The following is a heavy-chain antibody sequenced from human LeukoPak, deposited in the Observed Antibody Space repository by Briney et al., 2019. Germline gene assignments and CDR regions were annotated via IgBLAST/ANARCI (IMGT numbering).Heavy chain of an antibody. Sequence: SETLSLTCTVSSGSISSNNFFWAWIRQPPGKGLEWIANIHYSGDTYYRSSLKSRVTISVDTSKNQFSLKMSSVTAADTAVYYCARTGAQGHCTRFSCNSPFDSWGQGTLVTVSS. CDR3: ARTGAQGHCTRFSCNSPFDS. D-gene: IGHD2-8*01. V-gene: IGHV4-39*07. CDR1: SGSISSNNFF. CDR2: IHYSGDT. J-gene: IGHJ4*02.